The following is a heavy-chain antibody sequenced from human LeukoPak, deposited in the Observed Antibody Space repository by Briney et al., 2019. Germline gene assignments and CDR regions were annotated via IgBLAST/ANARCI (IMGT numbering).Heavy chain of an antibody. CDR2: IYYSGST. J-gene: IGHJ4*02. Sequence: SETLSLTCTVSGGSISSYYWSWIRQPPGKGLEWIGYIYYSGSTNYNPSLKSRVTISVDTSKNQFSLKLSSVTAADTAVYYCARAGHYDTSFIGHWGQGTLVTVSS. CDR3: ARAGHYDTSFIGH. D-gene: IGHD3-22*01. V-gene: IGHV4-59*01. CDR1: GGSISSYY.